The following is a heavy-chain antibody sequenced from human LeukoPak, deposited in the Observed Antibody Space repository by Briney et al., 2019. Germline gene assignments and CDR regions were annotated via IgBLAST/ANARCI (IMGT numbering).Heavy chain of an antibody. J-gene: IGHJ5*02. CDR2: INPSGGST. CDR3: ARGRYYYDSSGPRTLDP. Sequence: ASVKVSCMASGYTFTSYYMHWVRQAPGQGLEWMGIINPSGGSTSYAQKFQGRVTMTRDMSTSTVYMELSSLRSEDTAVYYCARGRYYYDSSGPRTLDPWGQGTLVTVSS. V-gene: IGHV1-46*01. CDR1: GYTFTSYY. D-gene: IGHD3-22*01.